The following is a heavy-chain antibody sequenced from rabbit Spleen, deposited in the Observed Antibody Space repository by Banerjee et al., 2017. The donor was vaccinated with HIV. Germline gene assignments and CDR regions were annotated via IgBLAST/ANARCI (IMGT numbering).Heavy chain of an antibody. CDR1: GFSFSNKAV. V-gene: IGHV1S45*01. Sequence: QEQLVESGGGLVRPEGSLKLSCTASGFSFSNKAVMCWVRQAPGKGLQWIACINAVTGKAVYATWAKGRFTFSKTASTTGTRQRTSLTAADTATDFCARELDGVIGWNVGWWGPGTLVTVS. D-gene: IGHD1-1*01. CDR3: ARELDGVIGWNVGW. J-gene: IGHJ4*01. CDR2: INAVTGKA.